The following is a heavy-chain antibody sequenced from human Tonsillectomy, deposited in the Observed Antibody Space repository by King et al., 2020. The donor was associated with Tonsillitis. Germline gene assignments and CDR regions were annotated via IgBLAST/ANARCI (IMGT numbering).Heavy chain of an antibody. Sequence: VQLVESGGGLVKPGGSLRLSCAASGFTFSSYSMNWVRQAPEKGLEWVSSISSSSSYIYYADSVKGRFTISRDNAKNSLYLQMNSLRAEDTAVYYCARDRPTEDFWSGYPDYWGQGTLVTVSS. CDR2: ISSSSSYI. D-gene: IGHD3-3*01. J-gene: IGHJ4*02. CDR3: ARDRPTEDFWSGYPDY. CDR1: GFTFSSYS. V-gene: IGHV3-21*01.